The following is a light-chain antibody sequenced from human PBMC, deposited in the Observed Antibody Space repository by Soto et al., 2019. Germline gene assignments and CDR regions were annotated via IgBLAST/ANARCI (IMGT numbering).Light chain of an antibody. J-gene: IGLJ3*02. CDR3: SFHTSSVWV. CDR2: EVS. CDR1: KNDIGVYDF. Sequence: QSALTQPPSASGSPGQSVTISCTGTKNDIGVYDFVSWYQHHPGKAPRLIIYEVSNRPSGVSNRFSGSKSGNTASLTISGLQAEDEADYYCSFHTSSVWVFGGGTKLTVL. V-gene: IGLV2-14*01.